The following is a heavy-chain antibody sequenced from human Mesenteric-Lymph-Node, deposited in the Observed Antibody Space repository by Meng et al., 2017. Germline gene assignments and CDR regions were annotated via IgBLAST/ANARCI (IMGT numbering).Heavy chain of an antibody. Sequence: SETLSLTCTVSGGSITNHFWSWIRQPPGEGLEWVGFIHSSGDTTYNPSLKSRVTMSVDTSKNQFSLKLASVTAADTAVYYCARYYCTVKCYHFDYWGQGTLVTVSS. CDR1: GGSITNHF. CDR2: IHSSGDT. J-gene: IGHJ4*02. CDR3: ARYYCTVKCYHFDY. D-gene: IGHD2-8*02. V-gene: IGHV4-59*11.